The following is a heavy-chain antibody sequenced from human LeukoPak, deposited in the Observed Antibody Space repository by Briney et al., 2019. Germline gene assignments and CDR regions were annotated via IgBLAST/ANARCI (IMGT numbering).Heavy chain of an antibody. CDR2: IYYSGST. CDR3: ASSIAAPTNWFDP. J-gene: IGHJ5*02. V-gene: IGHV4-39*01. CDR1: GGSISSSSYY. D-gene: IGHD6-6*01. Sequence: SETLSLTCTVSGGSISSSSYYWGWIRQPPGKGLEWIGSIYYSGSTYYNPSLKSRVTISVDTSKNQFSLKLSSVTAADTAVYYCASSIAAPTNWFDPWGQGTLVTVSS.